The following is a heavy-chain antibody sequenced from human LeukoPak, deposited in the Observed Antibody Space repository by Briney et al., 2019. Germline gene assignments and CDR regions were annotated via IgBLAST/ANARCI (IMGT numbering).Heavy chain of an antibody. CDR1: GYTITSYD. J-gene: IGHJ5*02. CDR2: MNPNSGNT. V-gene: IGHV1-8*01. Sequence: ASVKVSCKASGYTITSYDINWVRQATGQGLEWMGWMNPNSGNTGYAQKFQGRVIMTRNTSISTAYMELSSLRSEDTAVYYCARGGPYYDFWSGYYTGNWFDPWGQGTLVTVSS. CDR3: ARGGPYYDFWSGYYTGNWFDP. D-gene: IGHD3-3*01.